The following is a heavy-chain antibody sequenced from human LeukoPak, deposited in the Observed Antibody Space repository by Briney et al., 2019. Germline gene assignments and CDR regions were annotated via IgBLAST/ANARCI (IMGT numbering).Heavy chain of an antibody. CDR2: IKQDGSDM. CDR1: GFTFSSYS. J-gene: IGHJ4*02. V-gene: IGHV3-7*01. D-gene: IGHD5-12*01. Sequence: GGSLRLSCAASGFTFSSYSMNWVRQAPGEGMEWVANIKQDGSDMYYVDSVKGRFTISRDNAKNSLYLQMSGLSAEDTAVYYCARWGSGYYYWGQGTLVTVSS. CDR3: ARWGSGYYY.